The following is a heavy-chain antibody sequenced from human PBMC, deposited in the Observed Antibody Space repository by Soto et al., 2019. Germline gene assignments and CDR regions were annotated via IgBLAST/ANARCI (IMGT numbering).Heavy chain of an antibody. CDR2: ISGSGGST. D-gene: IGHD3-22*01. V-gene: IGHV3-23*01. CDR3: AKGSVWYYYDSSGYYYGDYFDY. Sequence: GGSLRLSCAASGFTFSSYAMSWVRQAPGKGLEWVSAISGSGGSTYYADSVKGRFTISRDNSKNTLYLQMNSLRAEDTAVYYCAKGSVWYYYDSSGYYYGDYFDYWGQGTLVTVSS. CDR1: GFTFSSYA. J-gene: IGHJ4*02.